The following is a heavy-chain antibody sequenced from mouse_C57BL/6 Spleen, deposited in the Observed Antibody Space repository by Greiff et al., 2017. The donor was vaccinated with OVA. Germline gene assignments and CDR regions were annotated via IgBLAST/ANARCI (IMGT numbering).Heavy chain of an antibody. CDR1: GYAFSSSW. Sequence: VQLQQSGPELVKPGASVKISCKASGYAFSSSWMNWVKQRPGKGLEWIGRIYPGDGDTNYNGKFKGKATLTADKYSSTAYMQLSSLTSEDSAVYFCASKAGYYGYAMDYWGQGTSVTVSS. J-gene: IGHJ4*01. CDR2: IYPGDGDT. CDR3: ASKAGYYGYAMDY. V-gene: IGHV1-82*01. D-gene: IGHD2-3*01.